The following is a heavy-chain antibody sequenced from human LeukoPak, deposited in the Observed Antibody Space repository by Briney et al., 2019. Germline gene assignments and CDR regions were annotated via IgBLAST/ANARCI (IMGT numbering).Heavy chain of an antibody. V-gene: IGHV3-7*01. CDR3: ARDPTRRFDL. Sequence: GGSLILSCATSGFTFSSYWMTSVRQAPGKGLEWVDSIVEDGSETYYLDSVKGRFTLSRDNAKTELYLQMNSLRGEYTAVYYCARDPTRRFDLWGQGTLVTVSS. CDR2: IVEDGSET. J-gene: IGHJ4*02. CDR1: GFTFSSYW.